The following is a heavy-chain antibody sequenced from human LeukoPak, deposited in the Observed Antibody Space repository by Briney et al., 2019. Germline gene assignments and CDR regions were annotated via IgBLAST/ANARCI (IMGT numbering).Heavy chain of an antibody. CDR1: GASISNYY. J-gene: IGHJ4*02. V-gene: IGHV4-4*09. D-gene: IGHD1-26*01. CDR2: IHSSGGS. Sequence: SQTLSLTCTVSGASISNYYWSWIRQTPKKGLEWMGHIHSSGGSSYYPSLKSRLTLSIDTSRNQLSLKLPFVTAADTAVYFCARLGSYHDFWGQGALVTVSS. CDR3: ARLGSYHDF.